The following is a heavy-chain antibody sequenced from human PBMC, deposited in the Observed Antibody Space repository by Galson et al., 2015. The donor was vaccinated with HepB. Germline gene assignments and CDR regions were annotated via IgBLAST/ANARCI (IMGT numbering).Heavy chain of an antibody. CDR1: GFTFSTYA. D-gene: IGHD3-10*02. Sequence: SLRLSCAASGFTFSTYAMSWVRQVPGKGLEWVSTISGGGANSDYADSVKGRFTISGDNSKNTVYLQMNGLRAEDTAVYYCAKSVRWELDPWGQGTLVTVSS. CDR2: ISGGGANS. CDR3: AKSVRWELDP. J-gene: IGHJ5*02. V-gene: IGHV3-23*01.